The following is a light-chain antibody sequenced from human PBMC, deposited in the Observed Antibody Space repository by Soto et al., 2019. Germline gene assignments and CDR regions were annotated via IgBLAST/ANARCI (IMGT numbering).Light chain of an antibody. CDR1: QDIISW. Sequence: DVQMTQSPSSVSASVGDRVTITCRASQDIISWLVWYQQKPGKAPKLLISSASSLQSGVPSRFSGSGSGTDFTLTITSLQPEDFATYYCQQARYFPLAFGQVTKVEIK. CDR2: SAS. V-gene: IGKV1-12*01. J-gene: IGKJ1*01. CDR3: QQARYFPLA.